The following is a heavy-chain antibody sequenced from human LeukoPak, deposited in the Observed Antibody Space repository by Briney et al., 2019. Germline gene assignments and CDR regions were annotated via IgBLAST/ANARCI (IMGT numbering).Heavy chain of an antibody. D-gene: IGHD2-2*01. CDR3: ATDIVVVPAAHGY. J-gene: IGHJ4*02. CDR2: IKSKTDGGTT. V-gene: IGHV3-15*01. CDR1: GFIFSNAW. Sequence: GGSLRLSCAASGFIFSNAWMSWVRQAPGKGLEWVGRIKSKTDGGTTDYAAPVKGRFTISRDDSKNTLYLQMNSLKTEDTAVYYCATDIVVVPAAHGYWGQGTLVTVPS.